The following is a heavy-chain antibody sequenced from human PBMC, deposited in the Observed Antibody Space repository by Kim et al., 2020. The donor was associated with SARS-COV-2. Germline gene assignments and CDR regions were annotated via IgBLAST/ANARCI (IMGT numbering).Heavy chain of an antibody. CDR1: GFTFSSYA. CDR2: ISYDGSNK. D-gene: IGHD6-19*01. V-gene: IGHV3-30*04. CDR3: ARASRPIAVAGTLYYFDY. Sequence: GGSLRLSCAASGFTFSSYAMHWVRQAPGKGLEWVAVISYDGSNKYYADSVKGRFTISRDNSKNTLYLQMNSLRAEDTAVYYCARASRPIAVAGTLYYFDYWGQGTLVTVSS. J-gene: IGHJ4*02.